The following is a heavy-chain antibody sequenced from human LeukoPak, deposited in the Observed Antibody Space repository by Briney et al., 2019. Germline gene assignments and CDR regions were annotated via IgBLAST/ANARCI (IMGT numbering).Heavy chain of an antibody. V-gene: IGHV1-2*02. CDR1: GYTFAGYY. D-gene: IGHD3-10*01. CDR3: ARAYGSGSYYFDWFDP. Sequence: AASVKVSCKASGYTFAGYYMHWVRQAPGQGLEWMRWINPNSGGTNYAQKFQGRVTMTRDTSISTAYMELSRLRSDDTAVYYCARAYGSGSYYFDWFDPWGQGTLVTVSS. J-gene: IGHJ5*02. CDR2: INPNSGGT.